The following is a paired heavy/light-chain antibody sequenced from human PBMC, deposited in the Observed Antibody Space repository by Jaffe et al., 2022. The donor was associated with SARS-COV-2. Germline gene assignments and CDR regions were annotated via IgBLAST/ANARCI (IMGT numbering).Heavy chain of an antibody. V-gene: IGHV3-74*01. CDR2: INPDGSFT. D-gene: IGHD3-10*01. CDR1: RFTFTSYW. Sequence: EVQLMETGGGLVQPGGSLRLSCVASRFTFTSYWMCWVRQVPGKGLVWVSRINPDGSFTSYADSVKGRFTISRDNAKNTLYLQMNSLRAEDTAVYYCVGGSGNYYPFDVWGQGILVTVSS. CDR3: VGGSGNYYPFDV. J-gene: IGHJ4*02.
Light chain of an antibody. CDR1: QSVSIN. CDR2: DAS. V-gene: IGKV3-15*01. J-gene: IGKJ2*01. CDR3: QQYNHWPTYT. Sequence: EVVMTQSPATLSVSPGERATLSCRASQSVSINLAWYQQKPGQAPRLLIYDASTRVTGIPARFSGSGSGTEFTLTISSLQSEDFALYFCQQYNHWPTYTFGQGTKLEIK.